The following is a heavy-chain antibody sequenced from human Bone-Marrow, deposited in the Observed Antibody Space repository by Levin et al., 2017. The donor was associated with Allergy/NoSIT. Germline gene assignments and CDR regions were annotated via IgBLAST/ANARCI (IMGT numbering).Heavy chain of an antibody. CDR2: ISAYNGNT. CDR3: ARRFFGSSSVRGGFRDGSYSGMDV. CDR1: GYTFTSYG. Sequence: GASVKVSCKASGYTFTSYGISWVRQAPGQGLEWMGWISAYNGNTNYAQKLQGRVTMTTDTSTSTAYMELRSLRSDDTAVYYCARRFFGSSSVRGGFRDGSYSGMDVWGQGTTVTVSS. D-gene: IGHD6-6*01. J-gene: IGHJ6*02. V-gene: IGHV1-18*01.